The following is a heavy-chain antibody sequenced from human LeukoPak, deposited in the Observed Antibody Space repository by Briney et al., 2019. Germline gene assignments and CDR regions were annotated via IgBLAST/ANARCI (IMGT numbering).Heavy chain of an antibody. D-gene: IGHD6-19*01. J-gene: IGHJ4*02. V-gene: IGHV4-59*08. CDR3: ARGGWSNDI. Sequence: SETLSLTCIVSGGSINNYYWSWIRQPPGKRLECIGYIYSSGTSDYNPSLKSRVTISVDTSKNQFSLKLSSVAAADTALYYCARGGWSNDIWGQGTVVTDSS. CDR1: GGSINNYY. CDR2: IYSSGTS.